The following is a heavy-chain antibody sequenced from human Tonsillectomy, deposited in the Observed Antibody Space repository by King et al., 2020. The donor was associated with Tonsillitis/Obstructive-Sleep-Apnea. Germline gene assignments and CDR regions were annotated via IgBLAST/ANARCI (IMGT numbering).Heavy chain of an antibody. Sequence: VQLVESGGGLVQPGRSLRLSCTASGFTFGDYAMSWVRQAPGKGLEWVGFIRSKANGGTTEYAASVKGRFTITRDDSKSIAYLQMNSLKTEDTAVYYCTRVQAYDFWSGRSNYYYYIDVWGKGTTVTVSS. CDR3: TRVQAYDFWSGRSNYYYYIDV. V-gene: IGHV3-49*04. CDR2: IRSKANGGTT. CDR1: GFTFGDYA. D-gene: IGHD3-3*01. J-gene: IGHJ6*03.